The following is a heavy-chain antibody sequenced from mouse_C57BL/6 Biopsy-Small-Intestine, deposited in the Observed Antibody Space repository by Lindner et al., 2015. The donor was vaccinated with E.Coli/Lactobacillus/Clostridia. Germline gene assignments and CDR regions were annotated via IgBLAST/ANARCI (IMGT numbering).Heavy chain of an antibody. CDR3: ARFGYDGTLYYYAMDY. V-gene: IGHV5-17*01. CDR1: GFTFSDYG. Sequence: VQLQESGGGLVKPGGSLKLSCAASGFTFSDYGMHWVRQAPEKGLEWVAYISSGSSTIYYADTVKGRFTISRDTAKNTLFLQMTSLRSEDTAMYYCARFGYDGTLYYYAMDYWGQGTSVTVSS. CDR2: ISSGSSTI. J-gene: IGHJ4*01. D-gene: IGHD2-2*01.